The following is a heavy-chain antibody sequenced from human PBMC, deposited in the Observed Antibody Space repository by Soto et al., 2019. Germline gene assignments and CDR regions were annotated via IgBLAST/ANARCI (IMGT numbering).Heavy chain of an antibody. CDR2: IKQDGSEK. Sequence: GSLRLSCAASGFTFSIYWMSWVRQAPGKGLEWVANIKQDGSEKYYVDSVKGRFTISRDNAKNSLYLQMNSLRAEDTAVYYCARDRVGAMDYWGQGTLVTVSS. V-gene: IGHV3-7*01. CDR3: ARDRVGAMDY. CDR1: GFTFSIYW. D-gene: IGHD1-26*01. J-gene: IGHJ4*02.